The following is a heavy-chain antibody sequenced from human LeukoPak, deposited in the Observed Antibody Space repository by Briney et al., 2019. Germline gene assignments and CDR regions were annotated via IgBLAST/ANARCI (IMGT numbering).Heavy chain of an antibody. CDR1: GLTFSSYA. CDR2: ISGSGGST. V-gene: IGHV3-23*01. CDR3: AKAKIRMVRGVIITKGYYFDY. J-gene: IGHJ4*02. D-gene: IGHD3-10*01. Sequence: GGSLRLSCAASGLTFSSYAMSWARQAPGKGLEWVSSISGSGGSTYYADSVKGRFTISRDNSKNTLYLQMNSLRAEDTAVYYCAKAKIRMVRGVIITKGYYFDYWGQGTLVTVSS.